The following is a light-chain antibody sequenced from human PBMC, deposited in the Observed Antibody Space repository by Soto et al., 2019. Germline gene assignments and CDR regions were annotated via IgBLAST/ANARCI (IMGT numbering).Light chain of an antibody. V-gene: IGKV3-20*01. J-gene: IGKJ1*01. CDR2: GPS. CDR3: HQYASSPQT. CDR1: QSVAKNY. Sequence: EIVLTQSPGTLSLSPGERATLSCRASQSVAKNYLAWYQQEPGQAPRLLIYGPSSRATGIPDRFSGSGSRTDSTLTISTLEPEDFAVYYCHQYASSPQTFGQGTKVEIQ.